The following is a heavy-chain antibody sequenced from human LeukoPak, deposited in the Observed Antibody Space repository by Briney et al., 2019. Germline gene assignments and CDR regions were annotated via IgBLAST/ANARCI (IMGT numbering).Heavy chain of an antibody. CDR3: ARGTTFGYMDV. V-gene: IGHV3-48*01. CDR1: GFTFSSYS. CDR2: ISSSSSTI. J-gene: IGHJ6*03. Sequence: GGSLRLSCAASGFTFSSYSMNWVRQAPGKGLEWVSYISSSSSTIYYADSVKGRFTISRDSAKNSLYLQMNSLRAEDTAVYYCARGTTFGYMDVWGKGTTVTVSS. D-gene: IGHD3-16*01.